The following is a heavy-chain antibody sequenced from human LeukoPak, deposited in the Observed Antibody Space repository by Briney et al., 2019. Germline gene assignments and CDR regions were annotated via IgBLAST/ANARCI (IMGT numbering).Heavy chain of an antibody. CDR3: ARDHPDYDSSGYYPGAFDI. CDR2: VWYDGSNK. Sequence: GGSLRLSCAASGFTFSSYGMHWVRQAPGKGLEWVALVWYDGSNKYYADSVKGRSTISRGNSKNTVYLQMNSLRAADTAVYYCARDHPDYDSSGYYPGAFDIWGQGTMVTVSS. CDR1: GFTFSSYG. D-gene: IGHD3-22*01. J-gene: IGHJ3*02. V-gene: IGHV3-33*01.